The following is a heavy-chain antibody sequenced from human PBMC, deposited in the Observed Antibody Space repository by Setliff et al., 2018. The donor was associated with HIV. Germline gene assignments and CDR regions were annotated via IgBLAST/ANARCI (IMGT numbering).Heavy chain of an antibody. Sequence: GESLKISCKSSGYVFTNYWIGWVRQMPGKGLEWMGIIYPGDSDTRYSPSFQGQVTISADKSISTAYLQWSSLQTSDSGMYYCARGVAALTASFDYWGQGSLVTVSS. D-gene: IGHD2-21*02. V-gene: IGHV5-51*01. CDR1: GYVFTNYW. J-gene: IGHJ4*02. CDR2: IYPGDSDT. CDR3: ARGVAALTASFDY.